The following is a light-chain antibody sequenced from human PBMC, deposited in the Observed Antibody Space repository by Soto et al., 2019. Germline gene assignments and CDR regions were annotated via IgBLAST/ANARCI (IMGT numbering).Light chain of an antibody. CDR1: SSDIGGYNY. Sequence: QAVVTQPASVSGSPGQSITISCTGTSSDIGGYNYVSWYQQHPGKAPKLMIHEVNNRPSGVPDRFSGSKSGNTASLTISGLLAEDEADYYCSSYTTSSTLLFGGGTKLTVL. CDR2: EVN. CDR3: SSYTTSSTLL. V-gene: IGLV2-14*01. J-gene: IGLJ2*01.